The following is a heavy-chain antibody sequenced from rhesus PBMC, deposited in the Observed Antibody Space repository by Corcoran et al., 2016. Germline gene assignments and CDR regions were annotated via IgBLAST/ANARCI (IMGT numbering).Heavy chain of an antibody. Sequence: EVQLVVTVGGLVQPGGSGRLACDASGLPYSWYVFGGVRQAPGKGLEWVSGISYTGGSTYYADSVKGRFTISRDNSKNTLSLQMNSLRAEDTAVYYCAKDSSSWNNFHGLDSWGQGVVVTVSS. CDR1: GLPYSWYV. CDR3: AKDSSSWNNFHGLDS. V-gene: IGHV3S5*01. D-gene: IGHD1-20*01. J-gene: IGHJ6*01. CDR2: ISYTGGST.